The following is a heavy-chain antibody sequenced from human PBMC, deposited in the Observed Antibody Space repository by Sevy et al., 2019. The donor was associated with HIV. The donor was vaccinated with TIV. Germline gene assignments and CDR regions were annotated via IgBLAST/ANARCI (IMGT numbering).Heavy chain of an antibody. CDR3: AGGDTTMITDLDY. D-gene: IGHD3-16*01. J-gene: IGHJ4*02. CDR2: VTSDGTT. Sequence: GGSLRLSCAASGLTLTTTGMSWVRQAPGKGLEWVARVTSDGTTYYADSVRDRFTVSRDNSKNTLYLQLNSLRADDTAVFYCAGGDTTMITDLDYWGQGTLVTVSS. CDR1: GLTLTTTG. V-gene: IGHV3-23*01.